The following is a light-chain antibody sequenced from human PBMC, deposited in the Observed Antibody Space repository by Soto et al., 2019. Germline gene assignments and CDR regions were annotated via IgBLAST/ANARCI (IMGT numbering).Light chain of an antibody. J-gene: IGKJ2*01. CDR3: QHQGT. CDR2: YAS. CDR1: QSVSSSY. Sequence: EVVLTQSPGTLSLSPGEGATLSCRASQSVSSSYVAWYQQKPGQAPRLLMYYASTRATGIPRRFSGGGSGTDFTLTISRVEPEDFAVYYCQHQGTFGQGTKVEIK. V-gene: IGKV3-20*01.